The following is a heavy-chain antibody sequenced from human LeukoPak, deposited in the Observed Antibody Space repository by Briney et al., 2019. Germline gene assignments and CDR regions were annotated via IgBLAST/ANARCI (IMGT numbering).Heavy chain of an antibody. D-gene: IGHD2-8*01. V-gene: IGHV3-23*01. CDR1: GFTFSSYA. Sequence: GGSLRLSCAASGFTFSSYAMSWVRQAPGKGLEWVSVISGSGGSTNYADSVKGRFTISRDNSKNTLSLQMNSLRVEDTAIYYCAKDVRRCNGGCTWGQGTLVTVSS. CDR3: AKDVRRCNGGCT. J-gene: IGHJ5*02. CDR2: ISGSGGST.